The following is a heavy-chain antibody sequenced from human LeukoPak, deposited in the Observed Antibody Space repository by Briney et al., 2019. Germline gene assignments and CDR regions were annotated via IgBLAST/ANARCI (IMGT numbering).Heavy chain of an antibody. CDR2: INHSGST. D-gene: IGHD1-26*01. CDR1: GGSFSGYY. Sequence: PSETLSLTCAVYGGSFSGYYWSWIRQPPGKGLEWIGEINHSGSTNFNPSLKSRVTTSVDTSKNQFSLELSSVTAADTAVYYCARAYVGATNFDYWGQGTLVTVSS. V-gene: IGHV4-34*01. CDR3: ARAYVGATNFDY. J-gene: IGHJ4*02.